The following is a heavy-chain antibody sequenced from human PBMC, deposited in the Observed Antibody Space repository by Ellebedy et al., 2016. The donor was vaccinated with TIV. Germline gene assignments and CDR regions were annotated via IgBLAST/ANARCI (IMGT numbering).Heavy chain of an antibody. CDR3: ARGHNWNWEYYFDF. Sequence: GGSLRLSXVASGFTFGNYAMSWVRQAPGKGLEWVAAVSRDGSDEFYADSVKGRFSFSRDNSKNTLNLQLNSLKVEDTGVYYCARGHNWNWEYYFDFWGQGTLVTVSS. D-gene: IGHD1-7*01. CDR1: GFTFGNYA. J-gene: IGHJ4*02. V-gene: IGHV3-30*03. CDR2: VSRDGSDE.